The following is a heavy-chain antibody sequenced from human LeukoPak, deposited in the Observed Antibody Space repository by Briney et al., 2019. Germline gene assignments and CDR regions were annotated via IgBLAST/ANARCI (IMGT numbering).Heavy chain of an antibody. Sequence: SETLSLTCTVSGGSISSYYWSWIRQPAGKGLEWIGRIYTSGSTNYNPSLKSRVTMSVDTSKNQFSLKLSSVTAADTAVYYCARDPVLAGSGSYYNHNWFDPWGQGTLVTVSS. D-gene: IGHD3-10*01. CDR1: GGSISSYY. J-gene: IGHJ5*02. V-gene: IGHV4-4*07. CDR2: IYTSGST. CDR3: ARDPVLAGSGSYYNHNWFDP.